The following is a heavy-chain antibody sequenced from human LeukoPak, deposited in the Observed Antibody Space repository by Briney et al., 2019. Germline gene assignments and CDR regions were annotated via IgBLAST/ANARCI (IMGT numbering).Heavy chain of an antibody. D-gene: IGHD6-19*01. CDR3: AKDSSIAVAGTSFDY. V-gene: IGHV3-9*01. J-gene: IGHJ4*02. CDR1: GFTFDDYA. Sequence: GGSLRLSCAASGFTFDDYAMHWVRQAPGKGLEWVSGISWNSGSIGYADSVKGRFTTSRDNAKNSLYLQMNSLRAEDTALYYCAKDSSIAVAGTSFDYWGQGTLVTVSS. CDR2: ISWNSGSI.